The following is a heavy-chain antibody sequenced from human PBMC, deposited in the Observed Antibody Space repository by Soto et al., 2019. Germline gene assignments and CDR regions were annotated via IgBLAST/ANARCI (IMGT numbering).Heavy chain of an antibody. CDR1: GYTFTIYY. CDR3: AGNGDYYYYYMDV. D-gene: IGHD4-17*01. J-gene: IGHJ6*03. V-gene: IGHV1-46*01. CDR2: INPSGGST. Sequence: GASVKDSCKASGYTFTIYYMHWVRQAPGEGLEWMGIINPSGGSTSYAQKFQGRVTMTRDTSTSTVYMELSSLRSEDTAVYYCAGNGDYYYYYMDVWGKGTTVTSP.